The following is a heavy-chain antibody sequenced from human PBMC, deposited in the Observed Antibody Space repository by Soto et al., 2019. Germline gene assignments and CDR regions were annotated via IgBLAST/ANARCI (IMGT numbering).Heavy chain of an antibody. J-gene: IGHJ4*02. Sequence: EVQLVESGGVVVQPGGSLRLSCAASGFTFDDYTMHWVRQAPGKGLEWVSLLSWDGGSTYYADSVKGRFTISRDNSKNSLYLQMNSLRTEDTALYYCAKLIGVRIGSHHQSRLQYEYYFDYWGQGTLVTVSS. CDR1: GFTFDDYT. CDR3: AKLIGVRIGSHHQSRLQYEYYFDY. D-gene: IGHD4-4*01. V-gene: IGHV3-43*01. CDR2: LSWDGGST.